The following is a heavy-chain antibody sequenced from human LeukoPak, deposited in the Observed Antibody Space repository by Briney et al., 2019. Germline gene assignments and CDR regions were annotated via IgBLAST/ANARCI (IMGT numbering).Heavy chain of an antibody. V-gene: IGHV3-33*01. Sequence: GGSLRLSCAASGFTFSSYGMHWVRQAPGKGLEWVAVIWYDGSNRYYADSVKGRFTISRDNSKNTLYLQMNSLRAEDTAVYYCARGRATYRRYYFDYWGQGTLVTVSS. CDR3: ARGRATYRRYYFDY. J-gene: IGHJ4*02. D-gene: IGHD1-26*01. CDR1: GFTFSSYG. CDR2: IWYDGSNR.